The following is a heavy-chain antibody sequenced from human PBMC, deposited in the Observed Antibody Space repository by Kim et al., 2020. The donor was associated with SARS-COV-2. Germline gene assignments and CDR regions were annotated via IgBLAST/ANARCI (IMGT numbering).Heavy chain of an antibody. CDR2: ISYDGSNK. V-gene: IGHV3-30*18. CDR1: GFTFSSYG. Sequence: GGSLRLSCAASGFTFSSYGMHWVRQAPGKGLEWVAVISYDGSNKYYADSVKGRFTISRDNSKNTLYLQMNSLRAEDTAVYYCAKDLGAYSSGWYGGVDS. CDR3: AKDLGAYSSGWYGGVDS. J-gene: IGHJ5*01. D-gene: IGHD6-19*01.